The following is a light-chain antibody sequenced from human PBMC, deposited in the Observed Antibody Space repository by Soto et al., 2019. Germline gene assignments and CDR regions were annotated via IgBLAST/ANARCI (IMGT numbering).Light chain of an antibody. CDR3: QQYNSYWT. J-gene: IGKJ1*01. CDR1: QSISSW. V-gene: IGKV1-5*01. Sequence: DIQMTQSPSTLSASVGDRVTITCRASQSISSWLAWYQQKPGKAPKLLIYDASSLESGVPSRFSGSGSGTEFTLTISSLQADDSATYYCQQYNSYWTFGQGTKVDI. CDR2: DAS.